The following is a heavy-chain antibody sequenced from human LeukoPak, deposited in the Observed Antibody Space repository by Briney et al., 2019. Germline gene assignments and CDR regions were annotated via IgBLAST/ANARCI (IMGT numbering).Heavy chain of an antibody. CDR3: TRGPGSTWYSDY. CDR2: IYSGGDT. V-gene: IGHV3-53*05. CDR1: GFTVSSNY. D-gene: IGHD6-13*01. Sequence: GGSLRLSCAASGFTVSSNYMNWVRQAPGKGLEWVSIIYSGGDTYYADSVKGRFTISRDNSKNTQYLQMNSLRPEDTAVYYCTRGPGSTWYSDYWGQGTLVTVSS. J-gene: IGHJ4*02.